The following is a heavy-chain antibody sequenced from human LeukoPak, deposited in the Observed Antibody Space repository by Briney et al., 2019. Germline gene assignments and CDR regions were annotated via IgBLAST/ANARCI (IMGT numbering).Heavy chain of an antibody. J-gene: IGHJ4*02. CDR3: AKGPPGITIFGVVTLYYFDY. D-gene: IGHD3-3*01. CDR1: GFTVSSNY. Sequence: GGSLRLSCAASGFTVSSNYMSWVRQAPGKGLEWVSAISGSGGSTYYADSVKGRFTISRDNSKNTLYLQMNSLRAEDTAVYYCAKGPPGITIFGVVTLYYFDYWGQGTLVTVSS. V-gene: IGHV3-23*01. CDR2: ISGSGGST.